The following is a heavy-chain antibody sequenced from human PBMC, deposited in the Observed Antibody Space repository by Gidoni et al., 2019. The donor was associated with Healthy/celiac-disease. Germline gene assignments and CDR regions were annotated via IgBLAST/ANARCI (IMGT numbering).Heavy chain of an antibody. CDR3: AKDIFSSSSWGYYYYYGMDV. Sequence: EVQLVESGGGLVQPGRSRRLSCAASGFTFEDYAMHWVRQAPGKGLEWVSGISRNSGSIGYADSMKGRFTISRDNAKNSLYLQMNSLRAEDTALYYCAKDIFSSSSWGYYYYYGMDVWGQGTTVTVSS. CDR2: ISRNSGSI. D-gene: IGHD6-6*01. J-gene: IGHJ6*02. V-gene: IGHV3-9*01. CDR1: GFTFEDYA.